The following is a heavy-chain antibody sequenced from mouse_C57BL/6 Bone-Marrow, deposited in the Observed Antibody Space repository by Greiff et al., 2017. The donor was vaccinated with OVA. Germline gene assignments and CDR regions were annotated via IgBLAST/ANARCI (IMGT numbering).Heavy chain of an antibody. CDR2: INPYNGGT. CDR1: GYTFTDYY. J-gene: IGHJ2*01. CDR3: ARRDYFDY. Sequence: EVQLQQSGPVLVKPGASVKMSCKASGYTFTDYYMNWVKQSPGKSLEWIGVINPYNGGTSYNQKFKGKATLTVDKSSSTAYMKLNSLTSEDSAVYYCARRDYFDYWGQGTTLTVSS. V-gene: IGHV1-19*01.